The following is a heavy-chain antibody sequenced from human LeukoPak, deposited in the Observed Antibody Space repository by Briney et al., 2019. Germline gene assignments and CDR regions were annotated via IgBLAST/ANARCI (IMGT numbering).Heavy chain of an antibody. Sequence: SQTLSLNCTVSGGSISSGGYYWSWIRQHPGKGLEWIGYIYYSGSTYYNPSLKSRVTISVDTSKNQFSLKLSSVTAADTAVYYCARVDYYGSGSYGPWGQGTLVTVSS. CDR1: GGSISSGGYY. CDR2: IYYSGST. J-gene: IGHJ5*02. CDR3: ARVDYYGSGSYGP. D-gene: IGHD3-10*01. V-gene: IGHV4-31*03.